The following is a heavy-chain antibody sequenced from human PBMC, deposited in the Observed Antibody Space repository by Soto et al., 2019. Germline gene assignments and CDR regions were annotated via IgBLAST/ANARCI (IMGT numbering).Heavy chain of an antibody. D-gene: IGHD3-3*01. CDR1: GFIFSDYY. V-gene: IGHV3-11*01. Sequence: QVQLVESGGGLVKPGGSLRLSCAASGFIFSDYYMTWIRQAPGKGLEWLSCSSNRDRSTYYADSVKDRFVVSKDNATNLVYLQMNRLRAEDTAVYFCARAWKIEKFGVISMSKGLDVWGQGTTVTVSS. CDR3: ARAWKIEKFGVISMSKGLDV. CDR2: SSNRDRST. J-gene: IGHJ6*02.